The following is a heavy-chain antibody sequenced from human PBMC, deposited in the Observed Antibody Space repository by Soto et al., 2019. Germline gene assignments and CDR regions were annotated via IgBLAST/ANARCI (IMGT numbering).Heavy chain of an antibody. D-gene: IGHD3-10*01. V-gene: IGHV4-4*02. Sequence: SETLSLTCAVSGGSISSSNWWSWVRQPPGKGLEWIGEIYHSGSTNYNPSLKIRVNISVDKSKNQFSLKLSSVNAADTAVYYCARVLGYYGAGSYGRFDYWGQGTLVTVSS. CDR3: ARVLGYYGAGSYGRFDY. CDR2: IYHSGST. CDR1: GGSISSSNW. J-gene: IGHJ4*02.